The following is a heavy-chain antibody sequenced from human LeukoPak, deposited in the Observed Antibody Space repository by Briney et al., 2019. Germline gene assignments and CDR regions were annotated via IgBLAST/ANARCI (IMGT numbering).Heavy chain of an antibody. J-gene: IGHJ3*02. CDR1: GYTFTSYG. V-gene: IGHV1-18*01. CDR3: ARDLHSHYDFWSGYYTGMNAFDI. D-gene: IGHD3-3*01. Sequence: ASVTVSCKASGYTFTSYGISWVRQAPGQGLEWMGWISAYNGNTNYAQKLQGRVTMTTDTSTSTAYMELRSLRSDDTAVYYCARDLHSHYDFWSGYYTGMNAFDIWGQGTMVTVSS. CDR2: ISAYNGNT.